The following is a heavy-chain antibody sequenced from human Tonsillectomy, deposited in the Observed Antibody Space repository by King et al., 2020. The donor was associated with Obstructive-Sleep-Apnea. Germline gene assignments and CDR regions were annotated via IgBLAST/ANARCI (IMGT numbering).Heavy chain of an antibody. V-gene: IGHV3-9*01. CDR1: GFTFDDYA. Sequence: VQLVESGGGLVQPGRSLRLSCAASGFTFDDYAMHWVRQAPGKGLEWVSGISWNSGSIGYADSVKGRFTISRDNAKNSLYLQMNSLRAEDTALYYCAKRPTYYDILTGYTTRDYFDYWGQGTLVTVSS. J-gene: IGHJ4*02. CDR3: AKRPTYYDILTGYTTRDYFDY. CDR2: ISWNSGSI. D-gene: IGHD3-9*01.